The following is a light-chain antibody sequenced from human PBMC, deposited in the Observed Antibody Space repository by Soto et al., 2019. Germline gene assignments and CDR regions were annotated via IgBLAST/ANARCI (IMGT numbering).Light chain of an antibody. CDR2: AAS. CDR3: QQSRTTAYT. J-gene: IGKJ2*01. CDR1: QDVVNY. Sequence: DIDMTQAPSSLSASVGDRVTITCRAGQDVVNYLNWYQQKPGKAPRLLIYAASSLQSDVPSRFSGSGSGTTFTLTITDLQPEDVATYYCQQSRTTAYTFAQGTKVEIK. V-gene: IGKV1-39*01.